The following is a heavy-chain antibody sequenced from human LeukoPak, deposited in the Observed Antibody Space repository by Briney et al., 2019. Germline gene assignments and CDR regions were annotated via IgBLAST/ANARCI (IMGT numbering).Heavy chain of an antibody. CDR2: IYYSGST. CDR1: GGSVSNGSYY. Sequence: SETLSLTCTVSGGSVSNGSYYWSWIRQPPGKGLEWIGYIYYSGSTNYNPSLKSRVTISVDTSKNQFSLKLSSVTAADTAVYYCARVIGGGYFDYWGQGTLVTVSS. D-gene: IGHD3-22*01. J-gene: IGHJ4*02. CDR3: ARVIGGGYFDY. V-gene: IGHV4-61*01.